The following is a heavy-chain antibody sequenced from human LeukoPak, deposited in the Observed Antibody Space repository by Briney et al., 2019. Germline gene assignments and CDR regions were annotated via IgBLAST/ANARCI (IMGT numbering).Heavy chain of an antibody. D-gene: IGHD5-24*01. V-gene: IGHV4-34*01. CDR2: INHSGST. J-gene: IGHJ3*02. CDR3: ARGEMATIEDAFDI. CDR1: GGSFSGYY. Sequence: SETLSLTCAVYGGSFSGYYWSWIRQPPGKGPEWIGEINHSGSTNYSPSLKSRVTISVDTSKNQFSLKLSSVTAADTAVYYCARGEMATIEDAFDIWGQGTMVTVSS.